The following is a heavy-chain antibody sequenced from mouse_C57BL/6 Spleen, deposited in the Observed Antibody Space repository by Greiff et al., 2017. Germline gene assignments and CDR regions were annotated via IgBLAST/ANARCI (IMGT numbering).Heavy chain of an antibody. D-gene: IGHD1-1*01. CDR3: AKDYDGNYAMDY. CDR1: GFSLTSYG. Sequence: VKLQESGPGLVQPSQSLSITCTVSGFSLTSYGVHWVRQSPGKGLEWLGVIWRGGSTDYNAAFMSRLSITKDNSKSQVFFKMNSLQADDTAIYYCAKDYDGNYAMDYWGQGTSVTVSS. CDR2: IWRGGST. V-gene: IGHV2-5*01. J-gene: IGHJ4*01.